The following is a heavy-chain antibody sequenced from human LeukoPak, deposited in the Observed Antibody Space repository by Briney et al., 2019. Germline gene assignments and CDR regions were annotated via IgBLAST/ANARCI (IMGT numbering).Heavy chain of an antibody. CDR2: IYSGGSA. Sequence: PGGSLRLSCAASGFTVSSNYMSWVRQAPGKGLXXXSVIYSGGSAYYADSVKGRFTISRDNSKNTLYLQMNSLRAEDTAVYYCARARTTYYYDSSGYYFDYWGQGTLVTVSS. CDR1: GFTVSSNY. D-gene: IGHD3-22*01. CDR3: ARARTTYYYDSSGYYFDY. V-gene: IGHV3-53*01. J-gene: IGHJ4*02.